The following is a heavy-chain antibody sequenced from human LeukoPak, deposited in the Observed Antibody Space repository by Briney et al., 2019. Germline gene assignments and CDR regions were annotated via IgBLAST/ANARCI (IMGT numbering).Heavy chain of an antibody. CDR1: GFTFSRYA. V-gene: IGHV3-64*01. D-gene: IGHD1-26*01. CDR2: ITSNGGST. Sequence: PGGSLRLSCAASGFTFSRYAMHRVRQAPGKGLEYVSAITSNGGSTYCANSVKGRFIISRDNSKNTLYLQLGSLRADDMAMYYCATASGSQYAEYFQHWGQGTLVTVSS. J-gene: IGHJ1*01. CDR3: ATASGSQYAEYFQH.